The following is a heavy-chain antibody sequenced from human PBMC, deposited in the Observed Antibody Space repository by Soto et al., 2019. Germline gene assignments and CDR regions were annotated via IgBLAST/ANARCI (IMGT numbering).Heavy chain of an antibody. Sequence: QVQLVRSGAEEKKPGASVKVSCKASGYTFTGYAMHWVRQAPGQRLEWMGWINAGNGNTKYSQKFQGRVTITRDTSASTAYMELSSLRSEDTAVYYCARALAVPADFDYWGQVTLATVSS. D-gene: IGHD6-19*01. V-gene: IGHV1-3*05. CDR1: GYTFTGYA. CDR3: ARALAVPADFDY. J-gene: IGHJ4*02. CDR2: INAGNGNT.